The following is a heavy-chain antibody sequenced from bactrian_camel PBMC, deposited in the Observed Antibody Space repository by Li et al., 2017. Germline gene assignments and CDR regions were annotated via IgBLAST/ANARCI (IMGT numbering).Heavy chain of an antibody. CDR1: RYTFSAYC. Sequence: HVQLVESGGGSVQAGGSLTLSCDASRYTFSAYCMGWSRQDPGKEREGVAAIDSDGSTHYGDSVKGRFTVSVDNARKTLYLQMNDLKPEDTAVYYCASSQALAACSNPLAYHSWGQGTQVTVS. V-gene: IGHV3S9*01. CDR3: ASSQALAACSNPLAYHS. CDR2: IDSDGST. J-gene: IGHJ4*01. D-gene: IGHD1*01.